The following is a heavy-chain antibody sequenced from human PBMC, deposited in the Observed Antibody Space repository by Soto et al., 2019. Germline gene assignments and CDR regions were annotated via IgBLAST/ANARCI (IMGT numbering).Heavy chain of an antibody. CDR3: ASSPGGYSGYARLFDY. CDR1: GGSISSGGYY. V-gene: IGHV4-31*03. Sequence: QVQLQESGPGLVKPSQTLSLTCTVSGGSISSGGYYWSWIRQHPGKGLEWIGYIYYSGSTYYNPSLKSRVTIAVDTSKNQFSLKLSSVTAANTAVYYCASSPGGYSGYARLFDYWGQGTLVTVSS. J-gene: IGHJ4*02. CDR2: IYYSGST. D-gene: IGHD5-12*01.